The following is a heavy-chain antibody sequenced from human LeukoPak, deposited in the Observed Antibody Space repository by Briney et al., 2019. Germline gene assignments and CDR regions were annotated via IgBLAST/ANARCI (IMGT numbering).Heavy chain of an antibody. D-gene: IGHD3-22*01. CDR3: ARWYYDSSGYRKIDY. Sequence: SETLSLTCTVSGDSISSNYWNWIRQPPGKGLEWVGYGHYSGSTNYNPSLKSRVTISVDTSKNQFSLKLRSVTAADTAIYYCARWYYDSSGYRKIDYWGQGALVTVSS. CDR2: GHYSGST. J-gene: IGHJ4*02. V-gene: IGHV4-59*12. CDR1: GDSISSNY.